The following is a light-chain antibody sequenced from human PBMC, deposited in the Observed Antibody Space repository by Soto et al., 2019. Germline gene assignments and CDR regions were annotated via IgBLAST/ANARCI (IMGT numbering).Light chain of an antibody. Sequence: IVMTQSPATLSVSPGERATLSCRASQSVSSYLAWYQQKPGQAPRLLIYDASNRATGIPARFSGSGSGTDFTLTISSLQPDDFATYYCLQFNTFPWTFGQGTKVDIK. V-gene: IGKV3D-15*01. CDR3: LQFNTFPWT. CDR2: DAS. J-gene: IGKJ1*01. CDR1: QSVSSY.